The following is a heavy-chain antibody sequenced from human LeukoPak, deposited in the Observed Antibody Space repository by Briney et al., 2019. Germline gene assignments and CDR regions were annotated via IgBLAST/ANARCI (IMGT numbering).Heavy chain of an antibody. CDR2: ISAYNGNT. Sequence: ASVKVSCKASGYTFTSYGIGWVRQAPGQGLEWMGWISAYNGNTNYAQKLQGRLTMTTDTSTSTAYMELRSLRSDDTAVFYCARVREGYCSSTSCYAAFDIWGQGTMVTVSS. CDR3: ARVREGYCSSTSCYAAFDI. CDR1: GYTFTSYG. J-gene: IGHJ3*02. D-gene: IGHD2-2*01. V-gene: IGHV1-18*01.